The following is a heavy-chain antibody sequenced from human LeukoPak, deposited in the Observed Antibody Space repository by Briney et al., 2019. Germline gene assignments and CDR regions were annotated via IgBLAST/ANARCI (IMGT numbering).Heavy chain of an antibody. J-gene: IGHJ4*02. CDR2: IYHSGST. V-gene: IGHV4-39*01. CDR1: GGSISSSTYY. CDR3: ARGRAYYYDSSGYYGPQNPSFDY. D-gene: IGHD3-22*01. Sequence: SETLSLTCTVSGGSISSSTYYWGWVRQPPGKGLEWIGNIYHSGSTYYKPSLKSRVTISVDTSKNQFSLKLSSVTAADTAVYYCARGRAYYYDSSGYYGPQNPSFDYWGQGTLVTVSS.